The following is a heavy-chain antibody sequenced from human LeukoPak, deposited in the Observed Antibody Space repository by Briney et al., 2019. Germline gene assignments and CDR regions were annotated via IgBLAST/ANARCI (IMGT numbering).Heavy chain of an antibody. CDR2: IYYSGST. J-gene: IGHJ6*03. V-gene: IGHV4-59*01. CDR3: ARGTEGSEKGSGRWWYYYMDV. CDR1: GGSISSYY. D-gene: IGHD3-10*01. Sequence: SETLSLTCTVSGGSISSYYWSWIRRPPGEGREGIGYIYYSGSTNYELSLKSRVTISVDTSKKQLSLKLSTVTAADTAVYYCARGTEGSEKGSGRWWYYYMDVWGKGTTVTAPS.